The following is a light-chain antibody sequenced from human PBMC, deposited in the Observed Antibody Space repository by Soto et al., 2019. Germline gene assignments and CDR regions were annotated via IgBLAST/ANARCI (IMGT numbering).Light chain of an antibody. CDR1: HSISSW. V-gene: IGKV1-5*01. Sequence: DIQMTQSPSTLSASIGDRVTITCRPSHSISSWLAWYQQQPGKAPKLLIYDATTFQRGVPPRFSGSASATAFTLPIRSLKPDAFATYSCQQYNSYSPLTFGGGNTG. CDR2: DAT. J-gene: IGKJ4*01. CDR3: QQYNSYSPLT.